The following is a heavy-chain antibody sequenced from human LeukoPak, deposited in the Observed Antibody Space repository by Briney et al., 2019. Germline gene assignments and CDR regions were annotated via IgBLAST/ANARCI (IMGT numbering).Heavy chain of an antibody. J-gene: IGHJ4*02. CDR3: ARVRRISNRDYDFDY. D-gene: IGHD5-12*01. CDR2: ISSSSSYI. V-gene: IGHV3-21*01. Sequence: GGSLRLSCAASGFTFSSYSMNWVRQAPGKGLEWVSSISSSSSYIYYADSVKGRFTISRDNAKNSLYLQMNSLRAEDTAVYYCARVRRISNRDYDFDYWGQGTLVTVSS. CDR1: GFTFSSYS.